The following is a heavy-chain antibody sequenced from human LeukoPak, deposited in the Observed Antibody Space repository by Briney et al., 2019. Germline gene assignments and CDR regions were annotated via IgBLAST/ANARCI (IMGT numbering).Heavy chain of an antibody. CDR3: AMKAVPRPRLHDAFDF. J-gene: IGHJ3*01. D-gene: IGHD5-24*01. V-gene: IGHV3-72*01. CDR1: GFTFSDHH. Sequence: GGSLRLSCAASGFTFSDHHMDWVRQAPGKGLEWVGHTKNKNRSYTTEYAASVKGRFTISRDVSKNSLYLQMNSLRADDTAVYYCAMKAVPRPRLHDAFDFWGQGTVVSVSS. CDR2: TKNKNRSYTT.